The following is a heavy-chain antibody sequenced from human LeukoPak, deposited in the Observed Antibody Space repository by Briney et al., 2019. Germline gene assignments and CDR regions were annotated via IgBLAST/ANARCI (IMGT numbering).Heavy chain of an antibody. CDR2: IYYSGST. CDR1: GGSISSYY. CDR3: ARGTIWSGYPY. Sequence: SETLSLTCTVSGGSISSYYWSWIRQPPGKGLEWIGYIYYSGSTNYNPSLKSRVTISVDTSKNQSSLKLSSVTAADTAVYYCARGTIWSGYPYWGQGTLVTVSS. V-gene: IGHV4-59*01. D-gene: IGHD3-3*01. J-gene: IGHJ4*02.